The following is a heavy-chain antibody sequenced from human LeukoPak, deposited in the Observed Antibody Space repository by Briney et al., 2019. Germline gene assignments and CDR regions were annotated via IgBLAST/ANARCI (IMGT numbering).Heavy chain of an antibody. D-gene: IGHD4-17*01. CDR2: ISSSSSYI. CDR3: ARDQPNDYGDYDDAFDI. Sequence: PGGSLRLSCAASGFIFSSYTMNWVRQAPGKGLEWVSSISSSSSYIYYADSVKGRFTISRDNAKNSLYLQMNSLRAEDTAVYYCARDQPNDYGDYDDAFDIWGQGTMVTVSS. V-gene: IGHV3-21*01. J-gene: IGHJ3*02. CDR1: GFIFSSYT.